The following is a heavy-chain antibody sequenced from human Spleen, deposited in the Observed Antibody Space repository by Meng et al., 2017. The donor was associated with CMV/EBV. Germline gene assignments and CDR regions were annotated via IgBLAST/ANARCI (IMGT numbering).Heavy chain of an antibody. V-gene: IGHV3-13*03. Sequence: GGSLRLSCAACGFTFSSYDMHWVRQATGKGLEWVSAIGTAGDTYYPGSVKGQFTISRENAKNSLYLQMNSLRAGDTAVYYCAREGRSYSSSWYVNYYGMDVWGQGTTVTVSS. CDR1: GFTFSSYD. J-gene: IGHJ6*02. CDR2: IGTAGDT. D-gene: IGHD6-13*01. CDR3: AREGRSYSSSWYVNYYGMDV.